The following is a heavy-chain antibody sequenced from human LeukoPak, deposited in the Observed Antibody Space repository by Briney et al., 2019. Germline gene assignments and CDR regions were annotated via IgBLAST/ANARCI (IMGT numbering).Heavy chain of an antibody. CDR3: ASVRRGFGESSKYYSYYYMDV. J-gene: IGHJ6*03. CDR2: IYYSGST. V-gene: IGHV4-39*01. CDR1: GGSISSSSYY. D-gene: IGHD3-10*01. Sequence: SETLSLTCTVSGGSISSSSYYWGWIRQPPGKGLEWIGNIYYSGSTYYNPSLKSRVTISADTSKNQFSLKLSAVTAADTAVYYCASVRRGFGESSKYYSYYYMDVWGNGTTVTISS.